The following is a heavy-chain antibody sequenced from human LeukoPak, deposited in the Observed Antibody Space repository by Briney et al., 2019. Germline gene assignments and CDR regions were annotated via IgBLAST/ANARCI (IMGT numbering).Heavy chain of an antibody. V-gene: IGHV3-30*04. D-gene: IGHD6-6*01. Sequence: GRSLRLSCAASGFTFSSFAVHWVRQAPGKGLEWVAVISSDGNNKFYADSVKGRFTISRDNSKNTLYLQVDSLRAEDTAVYYCARVVVSSSSDYFDYYGQGTLVTVSS. CDR3: ARVVVSSSSDYFDY. J-gene: IGHJ4*02. CDR2: ISSDGNNK. CDR1: GFTFSSFA.